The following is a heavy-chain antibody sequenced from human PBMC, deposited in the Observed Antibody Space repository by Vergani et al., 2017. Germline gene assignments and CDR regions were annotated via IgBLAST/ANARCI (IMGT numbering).Heavy chain of an antibody. Sequence: EVQLVESGGGLVQPGGSLRLSCAASGFTFSSYEMNWVRQAPGKGLEWVANIKQDGSEKYYVDSVKGRFTISRDNSKNTLYLQMNSLRAEDTAVYYCARXGGVGGSHRALRPNYYYYGMDVWGQGTTVTVSS. D-gene: IGHD3-16*01. CDR1: GFTFSSYE. CDR2: IKQDGSEK. V-gene: IGHV3-7*01. CDR3: ARXGGVGGSHRALRPNYYYYGMDV. J-gene: IGHJ6*02.